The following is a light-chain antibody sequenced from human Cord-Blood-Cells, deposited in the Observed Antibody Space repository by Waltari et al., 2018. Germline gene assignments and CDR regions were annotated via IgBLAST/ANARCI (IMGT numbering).Light chain of an antibody. Sequence: QSVLTQPPSASGTPGQRVTISRSGCSSTIGSNTVTWYQQLPGTAPKLLSYSNNQRPSGVPDRFSGSKSGTSASLAISGLQSEDEADYYCAAWDDSLNGPVFGGGTKLTVL. J-gene: IGLJ3*02. CDR1: SSTIGSNT. CDR3: AAWDDSLNGPV. CDR2: SNN. V-gene: IGLV1-44*01.